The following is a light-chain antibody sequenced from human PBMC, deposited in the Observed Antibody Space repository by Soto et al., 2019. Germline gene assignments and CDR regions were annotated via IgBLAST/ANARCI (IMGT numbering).Light chain of an antibody. J-gene: IGLJ1*01. Sequence: QLVLTQPPSASGTPGQRVTISCSGSDSNIGSNTVSWYQQLPGTAPKLLIYSHNQRPSGVPDRFSGSKSGTSASLAIRGLQSEDEADYYCAAWDESLTGQVFGTGTKVTVL. CDR2: SHN. V-gene: IGLV1-44*01. CDR1: DSNIGSNT. CDR3: AAWDESLTGQV.